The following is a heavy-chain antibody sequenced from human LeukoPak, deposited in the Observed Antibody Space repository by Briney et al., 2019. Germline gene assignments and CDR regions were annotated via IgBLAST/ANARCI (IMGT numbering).Heavy chain of an antibody. D-gene: IGHD3-3*01. CDR1: GFTFSSYA. J-gene: IGHJ4*02. Sequence: GGSLRLSCAASGFTFSSYAMSRVRQAPGKGLEWVSAISGSGGSTYYADSVKGRFTISRDNSKNTLYLQMNSLRAEDTAVYYCAKDSYYDFWSGYPLPYYFDYWGQGTLVTVSS. CDR3: AKDSYYDFWSGYPLPYYFDY. V-gene: IGHV3-23*01. CDR2: ISGSGGST.